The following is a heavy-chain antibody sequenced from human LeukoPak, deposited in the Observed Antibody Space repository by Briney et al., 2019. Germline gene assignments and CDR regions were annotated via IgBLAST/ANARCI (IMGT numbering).Heavy chain of an antibody. V-gene: IGHV4-34*01. CDR3: AGRVNY. CDR2: INHSGST. J-gene: IGHJ4*02. CDR1: GGSFSAYY. D-gene: IGHD4-11*01. Sequence: SETLSLTCAVYGGSFSAYYWSWIRQPPGKGLEWIGEINHSGSTNCNLSLKSRVTISVDTSKNQFSLKLSSVTAADTAVYYCAGRVNYWGQGTLVTVSS.